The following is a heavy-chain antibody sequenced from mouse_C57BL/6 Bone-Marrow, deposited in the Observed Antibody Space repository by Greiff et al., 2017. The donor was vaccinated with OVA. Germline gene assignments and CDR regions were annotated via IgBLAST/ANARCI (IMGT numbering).Heavy chain of an antibody. J-gene: IGHJ4*01. CDR3: ARHVDYYAMDY. CDR2: IYPGGGYT. CDR1: GYTFTNYW. V-gene: IGHV1-63*01. Sequence: QVHVKQSGAELVRPGPSVKMSCKASGYTFTNYWIGWAKQRPGHGLEWIGDIYPGGGYTNYNEKFKGKATLTADKSSSTAYMQFSSLTSEDSAIYYCARHVDYYAMDYWGQGTSVTVSS.